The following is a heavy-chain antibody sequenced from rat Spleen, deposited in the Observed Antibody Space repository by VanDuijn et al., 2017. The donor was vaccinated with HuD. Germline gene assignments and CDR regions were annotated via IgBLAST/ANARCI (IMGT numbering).Heavy chain of an antibody. CDR2: ISYSGST. CDR1: GYSITSSYG. V-gene: IGHV3-3*01. J-gene: IGHJ4*01. CDR3: AKTTVAYYYVMDA. Sequence: EVQLQESGPGLVKPSQSLSLTCSVTGYSITSSYGWNWIRKFPGNKMEWMGYISYSGSTSYNPSLKSRISITRDTSKNQFFLQVNSVNTEDTANYYCAKTTVAYYYVMDAWGQGASVTVSS. D-gene: IGHD1-11*01.